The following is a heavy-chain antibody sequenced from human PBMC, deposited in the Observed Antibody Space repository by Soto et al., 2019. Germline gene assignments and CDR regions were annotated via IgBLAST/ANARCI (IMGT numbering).Heavy chain of an antibody. CDR1: GFTFSSYA. V-gene: IGHV3-30-3*01. CDR3: ARPRKVVVILDGLDY. CDR2: ISYDGSNK. D-gene: IGHD3-22*01. Sequence: QVQLVESGGGVVQPGRSLRLSCAASGFTFSSYAMHWVRQAPGKGLEWVAVISYDGSNKYYADSVKGRFTISRDNSKNTLYLQMNSLRAEDTAVYYCARPRKVVVILDGLDYRGQGTLVTVSS. J-gene: IGHJ4*02.